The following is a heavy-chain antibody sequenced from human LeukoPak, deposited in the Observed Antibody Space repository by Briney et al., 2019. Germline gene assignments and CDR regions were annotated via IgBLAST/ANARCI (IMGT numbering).Heavy chain of an antibody. V-gene: IGHV4-59*08. CDR3: ARHGTISSESYFDY. D-gene: IGHD1-14*01. Sequence: PSETLSLTCSVSGGSVSSYYWSWIRQSPGKGLEWIGYIHNSGRTNYNPSLKGRVTGFVDTSKNQVSLRLSSVTAADTAVYYCARHGTISSESYFDYWGQGALVTVSS. CDR1: GGSVSSYY. J-gene: IGHJ4*02. CDR2: IHNSGRT.